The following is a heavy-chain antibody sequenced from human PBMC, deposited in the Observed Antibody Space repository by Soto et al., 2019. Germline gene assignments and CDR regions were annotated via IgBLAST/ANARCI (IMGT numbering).Heavy chain of an antibody. CDR3: AKDLFLPGTRFLEWLPYFDY. CDR1: GFTFSSYA. Sequence: GGSLRLSCAASGFTFSSYAMSWVRQAPGKGLEWVSAISGSGGSTYYADSVKGRFTISRDNSKNTLYLQMNSLRAEDTAVYYCAKDLFLPGTRFLEWLPYFDYWGQGTLVTSPQ. J-gene: IGHJ4*02. CDR2: ISGSGGST. D-gene: IGHD3-3*01. V-gene: IGHV3-23*01.